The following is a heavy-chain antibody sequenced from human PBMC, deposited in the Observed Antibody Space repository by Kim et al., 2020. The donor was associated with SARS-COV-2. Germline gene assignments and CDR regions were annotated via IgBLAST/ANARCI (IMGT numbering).Heavy chain of an antibody. CDR2: IHYSGST. CDR1: GGSISNSY. Sequence: SETLSLTCTVSGGSISNSYWSWIRQAPGKGLEWIGYIHYSGSTNSNPSLKGRVTTSLDTSKNQISLQLSSVTAADTAVYYCARDWSYSGGSGKEGGWFDPWGHGTLVTVSS. CDR3: ARDWSYSGGSGKEGGWFDP. J-gene: IGHJ5*02. V-gene: IGHV4-59*13. D-gene: IGHD3-10*01.